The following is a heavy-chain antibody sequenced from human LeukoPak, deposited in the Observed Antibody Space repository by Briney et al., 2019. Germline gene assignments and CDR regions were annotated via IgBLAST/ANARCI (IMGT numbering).Heavy chain of an antibody. J-gene: IGHJ5*02. V-gene: IGHV4-39*01. CDR1: GDSITNTIYF. D-gene: IGHD4-11*01. CDR2: IYYSGST. Sequence: SETLSLTCTVSGDSITNTIYFWGWIRQPPGKGPEWIASIYYSGSTFYNPSLKSRITISADTSRNQFSLKLRSVTAADTAVYYCARHLHNDHGNPNWFDPWGQGVLVTVSS. CDR3: ARHLHNDHGNPNWFDP.